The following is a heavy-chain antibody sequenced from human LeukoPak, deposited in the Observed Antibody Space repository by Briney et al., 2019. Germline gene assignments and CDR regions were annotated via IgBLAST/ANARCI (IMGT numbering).Heavy chain of an antibody. J-gene: IGHJ5*02. CDR1: GGSFSGYY. Sequence: SETLSLTCAVSGGSFSGYYWSWIRQPPGKGLEWIGEINHSGSTNYNPSLKSRVTISVDTSKNQFSLKLSSVTAADTAVYYCARAAYGDYHPWGQGTLVTVSS. CDR3: ARAAYGDYHP. D-gene: IGHD4-17*01. CDR2: INHSGST. V-gene: IGHV4-34*01.